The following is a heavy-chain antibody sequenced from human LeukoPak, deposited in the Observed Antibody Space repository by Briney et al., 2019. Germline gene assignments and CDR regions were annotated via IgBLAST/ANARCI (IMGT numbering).Heavy chain of an antibody. CDR3: ARLITMIVVGQDAFDI. J-gene: IGHJ3*02. CDR2: ISSNGGST. CDR1: GFTFSSYA. Sequence: GGSLRLSCAASGFTFSSYAMPWVRQAPGKGLEYVSAISSNGGSTYYANSVKGRFTISRDNSKNTLYLQMGSLRAEDMAVYYCARLITMIVVGQDAFDIWGQGTMVTVSS. V-gene: IGHV3-64*01. D-gene: IGHD3-22*01.